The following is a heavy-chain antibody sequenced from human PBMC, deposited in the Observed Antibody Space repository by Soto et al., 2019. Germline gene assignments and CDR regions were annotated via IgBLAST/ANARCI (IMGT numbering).Heavy chain of an antibody. Sequence: GGSLRLSCAASGFTFSSYWMSWVRQAPGKGLEWVANIKQDGSEKYYVDSVKGRFTISRGNAKNSLYLQMNSLRAEDTAVYYCARDGSGYSSSWYSTIYYYYYMDVWGKGTTVTVS. CDR1: GFTFSSYW. CDR2: IKQDGSEK. J-gene: IGHJ6*03. D-gene: IGHD6-13*01. CDR3: ARDGSGYSSSWYSTIYYYYYMDV. V-gene: IGHV3-7*01.